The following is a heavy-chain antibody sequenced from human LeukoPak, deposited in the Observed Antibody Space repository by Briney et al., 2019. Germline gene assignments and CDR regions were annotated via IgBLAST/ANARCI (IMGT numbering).Heavy chain of an antibody. CDR2: IYYSGST. CDR1: GVSIRNYY. Sequence: PSETLSLTCTVSGVSIRNYYWSWIRQSPGKGLEWIGYIYYSGSTNYNPSLTSRVTISVDMSKSQFSLKLTSVTAADTAVYYCARAYSSSFPFDFWGQGALVTVSS. V-gene: IGHV4-59*01. D-gene: IGHD6-6*01. CDR3: ARAYSSSFPFDF. J-gene: IGHJ4*02.